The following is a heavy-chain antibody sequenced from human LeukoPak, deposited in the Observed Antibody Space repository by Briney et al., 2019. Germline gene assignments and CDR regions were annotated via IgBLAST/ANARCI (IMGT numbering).Heavy chain of an antibody. V-gene: IGHV4-59*01. D-gene: IGHD2-2*01. J-gene: IGHJ4*02. CDR2: IYYRGST. Sequence: SETLSLTCTVSGGSISSYYWSWIRQPPGKGLEWIGYIYYRGSTNCNPSLKSRVTISVDTSKNQFSLKLSSVTAADTAVYYCARVYCSSTSCYGGYYFDYWGQGTLVTVSS. CDR1: GGSISSYY. CDR3: ARVYCSSTSCYGGYYFDY.